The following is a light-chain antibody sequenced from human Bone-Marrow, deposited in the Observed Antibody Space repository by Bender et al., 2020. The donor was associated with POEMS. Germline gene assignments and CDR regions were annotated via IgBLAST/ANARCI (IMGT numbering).Light chain of an antibody. Sequence: QSALTQPASVSGSPGQSITISCTGASSDVGAYNLVSWFQQHPGKAPELMIYDVSYRPSGVSNRFSGSKSGNTASLTISGLQAEDEADYYCSSYAENVLFGGGTRLTVL. CDR3: SSYAENVL. J-gene: IGLJ2*01. V-gene: IGLV2-14*03. CDR1: SSDVGAYNL. CDR2: DVS.